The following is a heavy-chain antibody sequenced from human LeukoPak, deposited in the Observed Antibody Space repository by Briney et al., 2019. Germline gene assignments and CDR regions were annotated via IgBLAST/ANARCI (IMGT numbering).Heavy chain of an antibody. CDR2: INPNSGGT. J-gene: IGHJ4*02. Sequence: GASVKASRKASGYTFTDYYLHWVRQAPGQGLEWMGWINPNSGGTNYAQTFQGRVTMTRDTSITTAYMELSRLRSDDTAVYFCARIGYNHYFDYWGQGTLVTVSS. CDR1: GYTFTDYY. V-gene: IGHV1-2*02. D-gene: IGHD5-24*01. CDR3: ARIGYNHYFDY.